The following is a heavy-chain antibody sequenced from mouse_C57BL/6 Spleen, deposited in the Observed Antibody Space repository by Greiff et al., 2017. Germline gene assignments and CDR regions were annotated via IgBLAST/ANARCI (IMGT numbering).Heavy chain of an antibody. V-gene: IGHV7-3*01. CDR3: ARYIGEC. CDR1: GFTFTDYY. CDR2: IRNKANGYTT. J-gene: IGHJ4*01. Sequence: EVKVVESGGGLVQPGGSLSLSCAASGFTFTDYYMSWVRQPPGKALEWLGFIRNKANGYTTEYSASVKGRFTISRENSQSILYLQMNALGAEDSATYYCARYIGECWGKGASVTVSS.